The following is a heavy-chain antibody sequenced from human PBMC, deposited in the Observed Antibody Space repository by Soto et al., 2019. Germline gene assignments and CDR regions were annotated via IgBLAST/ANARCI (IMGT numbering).Heavy chain of an antibody. Sequence: QVQLQESGPGLVRPSETLSLTCTVSSGSVSSGSFYWSWIRQPPGKGLEWIGYIYYTGSTNYNPSLKSRVILSVDTSKNQFSLKLSSVTAADTAVYYCARVNYYDSGGVYWFDPWGQGSLVTVSS. CDR3: ARVNYYDSGGVYWFDP. CDR1: SGSVSSGSFY. V-gene: IGHV4-61*01. J-gene: IGHJ5*02. CDR2: IYYTGST. D-gene: IGHD3-22*01.